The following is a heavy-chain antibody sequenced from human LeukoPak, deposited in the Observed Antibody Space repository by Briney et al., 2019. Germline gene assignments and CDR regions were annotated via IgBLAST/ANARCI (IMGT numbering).Heavy chain of an antibody. Sequence: GGSLRLSCEASGFTFNSYAMQWVRQAPGKGLEWVAFISNDGSNKYYADSVKGRFTISRDNSKNTLYLQMSSLRAEDTAVYYRARDYAGFDCWGQGTLVTVSS. CDR3: ARDYAGFDC. J-gene: IGHJ4*02. V-gene: IGHV3-30*04. CDR2: ISNDGSNK. CDR1: GFTFNSYA. D-gene: IGHD4-17*01.